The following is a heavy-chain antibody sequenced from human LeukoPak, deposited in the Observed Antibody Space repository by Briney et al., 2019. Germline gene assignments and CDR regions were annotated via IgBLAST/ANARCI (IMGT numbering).Heavy chain of an antibody. CDR1: GSSISSSSYY. Sequence: SETLSLTCTVSGSSISSSSYYWDWIRQPPGKGLEWIGNLYDSGSTHYNPSLRSRVTISADTSKNQFSLKLSSVTAADTAVYYCARGGSYLDHWGQGTLVTVSS. D-gene: IGHD1-26*01. V-gene: IGHV4-39*07. CDR3: ARGGSYLDH. J-gene: IGHJ4*02. CDR2: LYDSGST.